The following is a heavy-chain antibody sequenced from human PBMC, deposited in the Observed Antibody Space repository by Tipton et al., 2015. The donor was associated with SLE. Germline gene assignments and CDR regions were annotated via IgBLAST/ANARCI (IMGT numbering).Heavy chain of an antibody. CDR1: GVSISGAY. D-gene: IGHD2-2*01. Sequence: GLVKPSETLSLTCNVSGVSISGAYWSWIRQPPGKKLEWIGYIDPSGSTNHNPSLQSRVTISVDTSKNQVSLKLKSVTAADTAVYYCAREGRYPYYYYYMDVWGKGTTVTVSS. V-gene: IGHV4-4*08. CDR2: IDPSGST. CDR3: AREGRYPYYYYYMDV. J-gene: IGHJ6*03.